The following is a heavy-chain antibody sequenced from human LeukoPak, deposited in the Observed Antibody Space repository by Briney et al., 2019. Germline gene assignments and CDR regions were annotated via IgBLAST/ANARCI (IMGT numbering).Heavy chain of an antibody. CDR1: GGSISSYY. CDR2: IYYSGST. D-gene: IGHD3-9*01. J-gene: IGHJ5*02. V-gene: IGHV4-59*01. Sequence: SETLSLTCTVSGGSISSYYWSWIRQPPGKGLEWIGYIYYSGSTNYNPSLTSRVTISVDTSKNQFSLKLSSVTAADTAVYYCARDRYSRFDPWGQGTLVTVSS. CDR3: ARDRYSRFDP.